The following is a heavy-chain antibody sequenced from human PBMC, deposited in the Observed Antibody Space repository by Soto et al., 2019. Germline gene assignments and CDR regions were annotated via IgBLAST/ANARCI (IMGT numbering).Heavy chain of an antibody. D-gene: IGHD5-18*01. CDR1: GGTFSSYA. Sequence: SVKVSCKASGGTFSSYAISWVRQAPGQGLEWMGGIIPIFGTANYAQKFQGRVTITADESTSTAYMELSSLRSEDTAVYYCATFKFAVDTAMVGTPDDYWGQGTLVTVSS. J-gene: IGHJ4*02. CDR3: ATFKFAVDTAMVGTPDDY. V-gene: IGHV1-69*13. CDR2: IIPIFGTA.